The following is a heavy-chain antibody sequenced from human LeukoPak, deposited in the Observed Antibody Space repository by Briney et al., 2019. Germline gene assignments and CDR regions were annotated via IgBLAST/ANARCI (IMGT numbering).Heavy chain of an antibody. CDR3: ARGYCSTTSCLGMDY. CDR1: GDSLRSYY. Sequence: KPSGTLSLTCTVSGDSLRSYYLKFIRQPPRKGLEWIGEINHSGSTKYNPSLKSRVTISVDTSKNQFSLRVSSVTAADTAVYYCARGYCSTTSCLGMDYWGQGTLVTVSS. CDR2: INHSGST. D-gene: IGHD2-2*01. J-gene: IGHJ4*02. V-gene: IGHV4-34*01.